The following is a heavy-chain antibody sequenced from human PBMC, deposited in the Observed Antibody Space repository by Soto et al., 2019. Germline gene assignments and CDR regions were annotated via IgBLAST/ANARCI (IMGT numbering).Heavy chain of an antibody. V-gene: IGHV3-33*01. CDR2: IWSDGSDK. CDR3: VRSNRYSSPAGWGGGFDY. CDR1: GFTFSDSG. J-gene: IGHJ4*02. Sequence: QVQLVESGGGVVQPGGSLRLSCATSGFTFSDSGMHWVRQAPGKGLEWVAVIWSDGSDKSYADSVEGRFTISRDNSKKTLYLKMNSLRGEEKALYYCVRSNRYSSPAGWGGGFDYWGQGTLVTVSS. D-gene: IGHD6-13*01.